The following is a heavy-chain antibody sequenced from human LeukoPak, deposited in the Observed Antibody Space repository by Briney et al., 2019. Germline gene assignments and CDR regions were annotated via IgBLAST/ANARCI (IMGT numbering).Heavy chain of an antibody. CDR1: GGSISNYY. D-gene: IGHD2-15*01. J-gene: IGHJ3*02. Sequence: SETLSLTCTVSGGSISNYYWSWIRQPAGKGLEWIGRKYARGSSNYNPPVQSRVTMSVDKSKNQFSLKLRSVTAADTAVYYCARGRYCSADICTGGDSFDIWGQGTMVSVS. CDR3: ARGRYCSADICTGGDSFDI. V-gene: IGHV4-4*07. CDR2: KYARGSS.